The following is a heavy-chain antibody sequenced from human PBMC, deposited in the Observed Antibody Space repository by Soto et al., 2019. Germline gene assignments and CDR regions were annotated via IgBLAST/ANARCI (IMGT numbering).Heavy chain of an antibody. CDR1: GFTFSSYA. V-gene: IGHV3-23*01. J-gene: IGHJ4*02. D-gene: IGHD6-13*01. Sequence: EVQLLESGGGVVQPGGSLRLSCAASGFTFSSYAMSWVRQAPGKGLEWVSAISGSGGSTYYADSVKGRFTISRDNSKNTLYLQMNSLRAEDTAVYYCATENGYSSSWFEFDYWGQGTLVTVSS. CDR2: ISGSGGST. CDR3: ATENGYSSSWFEFDY.